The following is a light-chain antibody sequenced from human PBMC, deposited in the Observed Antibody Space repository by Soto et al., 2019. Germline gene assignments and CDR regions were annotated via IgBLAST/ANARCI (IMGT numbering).Light chain of an antibody. CDR1: SSDVGGYNY. V-gene: IGLV2-14*01. CDR3: NSYTSSNTPFV. CDR2: EVR. J-gene: IGLJ1*01. Sequence: QSVLTQPASASGSPGQSITISRTGSSSDVGGYNYVSWYQQHPGEVPKLMIYEVRNRPTGISNRFSGSKSGNTASLTISGLRAEDEADYYCNSYTSSNTPFVFGTGTKVTVL.